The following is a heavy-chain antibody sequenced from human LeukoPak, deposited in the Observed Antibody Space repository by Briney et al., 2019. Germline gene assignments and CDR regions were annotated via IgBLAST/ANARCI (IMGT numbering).Heavy chain of an antibody. CDR3: AKRETYYYDSSGYWLDY. CDR2: ISGSGGST. D-gene: IGHD3-22*01. V-gene: IGHV3-23*01. Sequence: PGGSLRLSSAASGFTFSIYAMSWVRQAPGKGLEWVSAISGSGGSTYYADSVKGRFTISRDNSKNTLYLQMNSLRAEDTAVYYCAKRETYYYDSSGYWLDYWGQGTLVTVSS. CDR1: GFTFSIYA. J-gene: IGHJ4*02.